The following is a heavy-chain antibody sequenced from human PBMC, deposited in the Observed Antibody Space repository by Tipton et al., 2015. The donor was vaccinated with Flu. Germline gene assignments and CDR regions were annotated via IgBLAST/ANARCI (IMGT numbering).Heavy chain of an antibody. J-gene: IGHJ4*02. CDR2: IYHSGST. CDR1: GYSISSDYY. D-gene: IGHD2-21*01. Sequence: TLSLPCTVSGYSISSDYYWGWIRQPPGKGLEWIGSIYHSGSTYYNPSLKSRVTISVDTSKNQFSLKLSSVTAADTAVYYCARVTSEPILWWYFDYWGQGTLVPVSS. CDR3: ARVTSEPILWWYFDY. V-gene: IGHV4-38-2*02.